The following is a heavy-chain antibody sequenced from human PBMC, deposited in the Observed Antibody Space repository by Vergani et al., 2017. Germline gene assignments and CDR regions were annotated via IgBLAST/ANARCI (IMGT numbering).Heavy chain of an antibody. V-gene: IGHV3-73*01. Sequence: VQLVESGGGVVQPGRSLRLSCAASGFTFSSYGMHWVRQASGKGLEWVGRIRSKANSYATAYAASVKGRFTISRDDSKNTLYLQMNSLRAEDTAVYYCAKDRITYYYDSSGYSPETHWGQGTLVTVSS. J-gene: IGHJ4*02. CDR3: AKDRITYYYDSSGYSPETH. CDR1: GFTFSSYG. D-gene: IGHD3-22*01. CDR2: IRSKANSYAT.